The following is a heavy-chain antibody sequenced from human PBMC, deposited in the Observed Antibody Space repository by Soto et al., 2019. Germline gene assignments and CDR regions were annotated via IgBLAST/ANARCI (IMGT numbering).Heavy chain of an antibody. CDR1: GFTFSSYV. CDR2: ISVSGVGT. V-gene: IGHV3-23*01. Sequence: EVQLLESGGSLVQPGGSLRLSCAASGFTFSSYVMSWVRQAPGKGPEWVSGISVSGVGTYYADSVKGRFTISRDNSKNTLYLQMNSLRAGDTVLYFCTTLIAYYEFDLWGQGTLVTVSS. J-gene: IGHJ4*02. CDR3: TTLIAYYEFDL. D-gene: IGHD3-9*01.